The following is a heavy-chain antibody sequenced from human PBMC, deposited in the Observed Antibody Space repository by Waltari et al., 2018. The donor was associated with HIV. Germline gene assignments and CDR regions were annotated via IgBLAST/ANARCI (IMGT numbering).Heavy chain of an antibody. V-gene: IGHV4-34*01. D-gene: IGHD3-9*01. J-gene: IGHJ6*02. CDR2: INHRGRR. CDR3: ARALRYSDWSQNSYGLDV. CDR1: GGSFSDYY. Sequence: QLQLQQWGARLVKASETLSLTCAVNGGSFSDYYWTWVRQPAGKGLEWIGQINHRGRRNYNPSLEGRLSMSVDTSKNQVSLTLNSVTAADTGVYYCARALRYSDWSQNSYGLDVWGQGTPVTVSS.